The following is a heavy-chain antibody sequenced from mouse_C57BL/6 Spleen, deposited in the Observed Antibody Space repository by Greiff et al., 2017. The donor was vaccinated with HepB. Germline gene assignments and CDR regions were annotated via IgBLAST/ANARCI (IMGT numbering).Heavy chain of an antibody. Sequence: QVHVKQPGAELVRPGSSVKLSCKASGYTFTSYWMHWVKQRPIQGLEWIGNIDPSDSETHYNQKFKDKATLTVDKSSSTAYMQLSSLTSEDSAVYYCARDGGYAMDYWGQGTSVTVSS. CDR1: GYTFTSYW. V-gene: IGHV1-52*01. J-gene: IGHJ4*01. CDR2: IDPSDSET. CDR3: ARDGGYAMDY.